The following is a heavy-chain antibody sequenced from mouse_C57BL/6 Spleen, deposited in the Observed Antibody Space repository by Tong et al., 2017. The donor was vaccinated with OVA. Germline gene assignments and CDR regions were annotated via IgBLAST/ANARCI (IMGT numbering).Heavy chain of an antibody. CDR3: KRRERDVENGCAY. D-gene: IGHD3-3*01. V-gene: IGHV5-6*01. CDR2: IRYGGGYT. CDR1: RFTCSSYG. Sequence: EVQLQESGGDLVKPGRSLNGSCAASRFTCSSYGLSWVRQTPEKRLEWGASIRYGGGYTYYPDSVKGQFTISRDNAKNTRYLQMSSLKSEDAAMYECKRRERDVENGCAYGGQGTMVT. J-gene: IGHJ3*01.